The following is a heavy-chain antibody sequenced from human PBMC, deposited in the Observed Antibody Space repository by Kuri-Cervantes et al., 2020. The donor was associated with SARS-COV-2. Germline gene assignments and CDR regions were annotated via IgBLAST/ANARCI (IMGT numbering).Heavy chain of an antibody. J-gene: IGHJ5*02. CDR3: ARAGSSSWQPNWFDP. D-gene: IGHD6-13*01. V-gene: IGHV1-2*04. CDR2: INPNSGGT. Sequence: ASVKVSCKASGYTFTGYYMHWVRQAPGQGLEWMGWINPNSGGTNYAQKFQGWVTMTRDTSISTAYMELSRLRSDDTAVYYCARAGSSSWQPNWFDPWGQGTLVTVSS. CDR1: GYTFTGYY.